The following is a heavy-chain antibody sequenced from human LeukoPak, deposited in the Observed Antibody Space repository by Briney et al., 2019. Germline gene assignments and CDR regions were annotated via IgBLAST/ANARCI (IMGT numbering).Heavy chain of an antibody. J-gene: IGHJ4*02. Sequence: AAVKVSCKASRYTFTSYGICWVRQAPRHGLEWMAWVCGYNGNTNCAKKFQGRVTMTTDTSTSTAYMEVRSLRSDDTAVYYCARDERSSCRGDSCYYFDYWGQGTLVTVSP. D-gene: IGHD2-15*01. CDR1: RYTFTSYG. CDR3: ARDERSSCRGDSCYYFDY. CDR2: VCGYNGNT. V-gene: IGHV1-18*01.